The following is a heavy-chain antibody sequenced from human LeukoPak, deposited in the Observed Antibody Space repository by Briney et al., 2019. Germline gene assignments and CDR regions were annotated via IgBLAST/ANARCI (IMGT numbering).Heavy chain of an antibody. Sequence: GGSLRLSCAAFGFTFNSYWMNWVRQAPGKGLEWVANIKRDGSEKYYVDSVKGRFTISRDNAKNSLDLQMNSLRVEDTAVYYCARLGPASSGWPESFDYWGQGTLVTVSS. CDR3: ARLGPASSGWPESFDY. V-gene: IGHV3-7*03. J-gene: IGHJ4*02. CDR2: IKRDGSEK. CDR1: GFTFNSYW. D-gene: IGHD6-19*01.